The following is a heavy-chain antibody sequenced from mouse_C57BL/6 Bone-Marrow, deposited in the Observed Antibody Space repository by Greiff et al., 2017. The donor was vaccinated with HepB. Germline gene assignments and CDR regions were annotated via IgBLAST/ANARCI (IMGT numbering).Heavy chain of an antibody. CDR3: TMIYYDYDDAMDY. D-gene: IGHD2-4*01. J-gene: IGHJ4*01. CDR1: GFTFSSYA. V-gene: IGHV5-9-1*02. Sequence: EVMLVESGAGLVKPGGSLKLSCAASGFTFSSYAMSWVRQTPEKRLEWVAYISSGGDYIYYADTVKGRFTISRDNARNTSYLQMSSLKSEDTAMYYCTMIYYDYDDAMDYWGQGTSVTVSS. CDR2: ISSGGDYI.